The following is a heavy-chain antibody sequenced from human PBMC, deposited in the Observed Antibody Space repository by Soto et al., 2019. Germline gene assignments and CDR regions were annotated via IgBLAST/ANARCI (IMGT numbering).Heavy chain of an antibody. V-gene: IGHV4-31*03. J-gene: IGHJ4*02. CDR2: IYYSGST. CDR3: ARAPTYDSSVLF. CDR1: GGSISSGGYY. Sequence: SETLSLTCTVSGGSISSGGYYWSWIRQHPGKGLEWIGYIYYSGSTYYNPSLKSRVTISVDTSKSQFSLKLSSVTAADTAVYYCARAPTYDSSVLFWGQGTLVTVSS. D-gene: IGHD3-22*01.